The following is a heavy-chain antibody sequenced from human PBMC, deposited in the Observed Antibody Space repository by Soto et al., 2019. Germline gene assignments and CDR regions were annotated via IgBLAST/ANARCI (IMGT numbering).Heavy chain of an antibody. CDR2: IYYSGST. D-gene: IGHD3-16*01. J-gene: IGHJ3*02. CDR3: ASGHYDYVWGSYGAGWIDAFDI. V-gene: IGHV4-59*01. CDR1: GGSISSYY. Sequence: SENLSLTCTVSGGSISSYYWSWIRQPPGQGLEWIGYIYYSGSTNYNPSLKSRVTISVDTSKNQFSLKLSSVTAADTAVYYCASGHYDYVWGSYGAGWIDAFDIWGQGTMVT.